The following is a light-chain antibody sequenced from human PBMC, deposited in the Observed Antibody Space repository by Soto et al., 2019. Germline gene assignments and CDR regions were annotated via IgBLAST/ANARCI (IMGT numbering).Light chain of an antibody. CDR3: QNYTSAAFT. V-gene: IGKV1-27*01. Sequence: DIPMTQSPSSLSASVGDRATITCRASQDISKYLAWYQQKPGKVPELLIYTASTLQAGVPSRFSGRGAGTDFTVTISSLQPDECATYCFQNYTSAAFTVGRGHKV. CDR1: QDISKY. CDR2: TAS. J-gene: IGKJ3*01.